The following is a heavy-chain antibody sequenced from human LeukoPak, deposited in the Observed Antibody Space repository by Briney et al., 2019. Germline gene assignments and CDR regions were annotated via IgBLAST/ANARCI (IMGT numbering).Heavy chain of an antibody. J-gene: IGHJ6*02. V-gene: IGHV5-51*01. CDR1: GYSFTNYW. CDR3: ARHYELTRIGAYDSGGSLWLDV. CDR2: IYPGDSDT. Sequence: GESLKISCKGFGYSFTNYWIGWVRQMPGKGLEWMGIIYPGDSDTRYSPSFQGQVTISADKSISTAYLQWSSLKASDTAMYYCARHYELTRIGAYDSGGSLWLDVWGQGTTVTVSS. D-gene: IGHD3-22*01.